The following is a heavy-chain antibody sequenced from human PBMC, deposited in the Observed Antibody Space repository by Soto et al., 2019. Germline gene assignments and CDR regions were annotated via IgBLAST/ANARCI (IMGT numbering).Heavy chain of an antibody. CDR2: ISYSGNT. V-gene: IGHV4-59*01. J-gene: IGHJ3*02. CDR3: ARRDWNEAFDI. CDR1: GGSISSYY. Sequence: SETLSLTCTVSGGSISSYYWSWIRQPPGKGLEWIGHISYSGNTNYNPSLKSRVLISQDTSNNQFSLRLSSVTASDTAVYYCARRDWNEAFDIWGQGTMVTVSS. D-gene: IGHD1-1*01.